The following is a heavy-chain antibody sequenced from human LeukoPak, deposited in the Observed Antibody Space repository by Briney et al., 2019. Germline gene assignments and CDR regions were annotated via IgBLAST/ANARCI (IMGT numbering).Heavy chain of an antibody. D-gene: IGHD3-10*01. CDR1: GFTFSSYW. Sequence: GGSLRLSCAASGFTFSSYWMHWVRQAPGKGLVWVSRINSDGSSTSYADSVKGRFTFSRDNAKNTLYLQMNSLRAEDTAAYYCARDSSLRGRGSGSSPTSHWGQGTLVSVSS. CDR2: INSDGSST. V-gene: IGHV3-74*01. J-gene: IGHJ4*02. CDR3: ARDSSLRGRGSGSSPTSH.